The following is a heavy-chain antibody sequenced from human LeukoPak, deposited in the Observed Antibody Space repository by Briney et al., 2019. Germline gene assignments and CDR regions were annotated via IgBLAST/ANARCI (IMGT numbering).Heavy chain of an antibody. CDR1: GFTFSSYS. CDR3: ARVIVSYGDSAY. D-gene: IGHD3-16*01. Sequence: GGSLRLSCAASGFTFSSYSMNWVRQAPGKGLEWLSYISSTSSAIYYADSLKGRFTISRDNAKNSLYLQMDSLRAEDTAVYYCARVIVSYGDSAYWGQGTLVSVSS. V-gene: IGHV3-48*04. J-gene: IGHJ4*02. CDR2: ISSTSSAI.